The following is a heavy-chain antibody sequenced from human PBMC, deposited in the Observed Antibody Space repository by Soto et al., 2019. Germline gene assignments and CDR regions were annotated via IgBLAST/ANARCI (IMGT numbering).Heavy chain of an antibody. CDR1: GGSISSSSYY. J-gene: IGHJ3*02. V-gene: IGHV4-39*01. Sequence: SETLSLTCTVSGGSISSSSYYWGWIRQPPGKGLEWIGSIYYSGSTYYNPSLKSRVTISVDTSKNQFSLRLSSVTAADTAVYYCARHEQQLVPDAFDIWGQGTMVTVSS. D-gene: IGHD6-13*01. CDR2: IYYSGST. CDR3: ARHEQQLVPDAFDI.